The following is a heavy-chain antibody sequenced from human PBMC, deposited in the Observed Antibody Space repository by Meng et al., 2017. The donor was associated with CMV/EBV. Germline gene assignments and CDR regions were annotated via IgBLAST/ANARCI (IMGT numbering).Heavy chain of an antibody. J-gene: IGHJ5*02. Sequence: SVKVSCKASGGTFSSYAISWVRQAPGQGLEWMGGIIPIFGTANYAQKFQGRVTITTDESTSTAYMELSSLRSEDTAVYYCARSGVANFWFDPWGQGTTVTVSS. CDR1: GGTFSSYA. D-gene: IGHD1-1*01. V-gene: IGHV1-69*05. CDR2: IIPIFGTA. CDR3: ARSGVANFWFDP.